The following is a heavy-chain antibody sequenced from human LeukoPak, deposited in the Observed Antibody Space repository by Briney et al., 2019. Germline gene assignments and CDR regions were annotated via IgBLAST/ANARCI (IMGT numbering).Heavy chain of an antibody. V-gene: IGHV3-21*01. CDR3: AREKDTSLAPYFDY. CDR2: ISGSSNYI. CDR1: GFTFSTYV. D-gene: IGHD5-18*01. Sequence: PGGSLRLSCAASGFTFSTYVMNWVRQAPGKGLEWGSFISGSSNYIYYADSMKGRFTISRDNAKNSLYLQMNSLRAEDTAVYYCAREKDTSLAPYFDYWGQGTLVTVSS. J-gene: IGHJ4*02.